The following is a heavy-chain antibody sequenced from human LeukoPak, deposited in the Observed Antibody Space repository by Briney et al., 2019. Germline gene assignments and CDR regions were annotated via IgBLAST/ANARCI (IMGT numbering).Heavy chain of an antibody. Sequence: GASVKVSCKASGYTFTSYGISWVRQAPGQGLEWMGWISAYNGNTNYAQKLQGRVTMTTDTSTSTAYMELRSLRSDGTAVYYCARDPGYCSSTSCLPGAPIDYWGQGTLVTVSS. J-gene: IGHJ4*02. D-gene: IGHD2-2*01. CDR3: ARDPGYCSSTSCLPGAPIDY. CDR2: ISAYNGNT. CDR1: GYTFTSYG. V-gene: IGHV1-18*01.